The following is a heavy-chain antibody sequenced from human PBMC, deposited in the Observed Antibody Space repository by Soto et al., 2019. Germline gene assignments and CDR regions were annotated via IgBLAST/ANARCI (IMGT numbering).Heavy chain of an antibody. V-gene: IGHV1-24*01. CDR1: GYTLTELS. J-gene: IGHJ6*02. D-gene: IGHD1-1*01. CDR3: AGEGTYKNYYYYGMDV. Sequence: AASVKVSCKVSGYTLTELSMHWVRQAPGKGLEWMGGFDPEDGETIYAQKFQGRVTMTEDTSTDTAYMELSSLRSADTAVYYCAGEGTYKNYYYYGMDVWGQGTTVTVSS. CDR2: FDPEDGET.